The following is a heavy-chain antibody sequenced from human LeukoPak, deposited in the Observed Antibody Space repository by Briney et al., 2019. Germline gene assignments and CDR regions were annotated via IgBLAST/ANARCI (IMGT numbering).Heavy chain of an antibody. CDR3: ARGRWKTGMDSPYYFDF. CDR1: GGSINSYY. D-gene: IGHD2-2*03. V-gene: IGHV4-59*12. CDR2: IYYSGST. Sequence: PSETLSLTCSVSGGSINSYYWSWIRQPPGKGLEWIGFIYYSGSTSYNPSLKSRVTMPVDTSKNQFSLKLTSVTAADTAVYYCARGRWKTGMDSPYYFDFWGQGTLVTVSS. J-gene: IGHJ4*02.